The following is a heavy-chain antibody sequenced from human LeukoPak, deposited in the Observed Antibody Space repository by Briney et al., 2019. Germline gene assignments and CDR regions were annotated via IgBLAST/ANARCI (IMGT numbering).Heavy chain of an antibody. J-gene: IGHJ4*02. Sequence: ASVKVSCKTSGYTFIDYYMHWVRQAPGQGLEWMGIINPSGGSTSYAQKFQGRVTLTRDTFTSTVYMELSSLRSEDTAVYYCARDYGGNDGFDYWGQGTLVTVSS. V-gene: IGHV1-46*01. CDR3: ARDYGGNDGFDY. CDR2: INPSGGST. CDR1: GYTFIDYY. D-gene: IGHD4-23*01.